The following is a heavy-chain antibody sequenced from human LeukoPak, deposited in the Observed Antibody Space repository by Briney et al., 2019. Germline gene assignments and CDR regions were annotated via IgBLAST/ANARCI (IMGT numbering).Heavy chain of an antibody. Sequence: ASVKVSCKASGYSFTSYGISWVRQAPGQGLEWMGWISAYNGNTNYAQKLQGRVTMTTDTSTSTAYMELRSLRSDDTAVYCCARAPLGSTSHAFDIWGQGTMVTVSS. V-gene: IGHV1-18*01. CDR3: ARAPLGSTSHAFDI. CDR2: ISAYNGNT. J-gene: IGHJ3*02. D-gene: IGHD2-2*01. CDR1: GYSFTSYG.